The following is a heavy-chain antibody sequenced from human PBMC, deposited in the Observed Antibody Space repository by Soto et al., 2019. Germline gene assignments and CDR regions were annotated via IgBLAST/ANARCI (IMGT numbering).Heavy chain of an antibody. CDR3: PSSKAARPTNPGLDY. V-gene: IGHV4-39*01. D-gene: IGHD6-6*01. CDR1: GGSISSRSYY. CDR2: IYYSGST. Sequence: SETLSLTCTVSGGSISSRSYYWGWIRQPPGKGLEWIGSIYYSGSTYYNPSLKSRVTIYIDTSKNQFSLKVRSVTAADTAVYYCPSSKAARPTNPGLDYGGKGTLVPVS. J-gene: IGHJ4*02.